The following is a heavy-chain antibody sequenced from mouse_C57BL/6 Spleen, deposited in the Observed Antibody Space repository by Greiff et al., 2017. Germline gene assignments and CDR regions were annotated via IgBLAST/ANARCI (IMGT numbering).Heavy chain of an antibody. D-gene: IGHD1-1*01. J-gene: IGHJ4*01. CDR2: INPGSGGT. CDR3: ARGGYGSPYYAMDY. Sequence: QVQLKQSGAELVRPGTSVKVSCKASGYAFTNYLIEWVKQRPGQGLEWIGVINPGSGGTNSNEKFKGKATLTADKSSSTAYMQLSSLTSEDSAVYFCARGGYGSPYYAMDYWGQGTSVTVSS. V-gene: IGHV1-54*01. CDR1: GYAFTNYL.